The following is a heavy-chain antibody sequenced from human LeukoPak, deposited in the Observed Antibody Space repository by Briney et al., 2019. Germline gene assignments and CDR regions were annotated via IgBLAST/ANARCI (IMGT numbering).Heavy chain of an antibody. D-gene: IGHD5-18*01. CDR1: AFTFGSFG. Sequence: GGSLRLYCAASAFTFGSFGMSWVRQAPGKGLEWVSAISDTGGSTFYADSVKGRFTISRDNSKNTLYLQMNSVSAEDTAVYYCAKGRIQSYMAPEYWGQGTLVTVSS. CDR3: AKGRIQSYMAPEY. CDR2: ISDTGGST. J-gene: IGHJ4*02. V-gene: IGHV3-23*01.